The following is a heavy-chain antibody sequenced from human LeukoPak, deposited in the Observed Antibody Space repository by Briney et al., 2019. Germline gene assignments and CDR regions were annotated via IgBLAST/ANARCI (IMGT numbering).Heavy chain of an antibody. CDR3: ARDAYCTNGVCYTGGGFDY. Sequence: ASVKVSCKASGYTFTGHYMHWVRQAPGQGLEWMGWINPYSGGTHYALIFQDRVTMTRDTSISTAYMELSRLRSDDTAVYYCARDAYCTNGVCYTGGGFDYWGQGTLVTVSS. V-gene: IGHV1-2*02. CDR1: GYTFTGHY. D-gene: IGHD2-8*01. CDR2: INPYSGGT. J-gene: IGHJ4*02.